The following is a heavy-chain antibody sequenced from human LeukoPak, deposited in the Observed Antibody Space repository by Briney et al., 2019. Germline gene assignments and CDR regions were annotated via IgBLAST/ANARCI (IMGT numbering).Heavy chain of an antibody. V-gene: IGHV4-39*01. Sequence: PSETLSLTCTVSGGSISSSSYYWGWIRQPPGKGLEWVGSIYYSGSTYYNPSLKSRVTISVDTSKNQFSLKLSSVTAADTAVYYCARLPLYSSSWTEAYYFDYRGQGTLVTVSS. CDR2: IYYSGST. D-gene: IGHD6-13*01. CDR3: ARLPLYSSSWTEAYYFDY. J-gene: IGHJ4*02. CDR1: GGSISSSSYY.